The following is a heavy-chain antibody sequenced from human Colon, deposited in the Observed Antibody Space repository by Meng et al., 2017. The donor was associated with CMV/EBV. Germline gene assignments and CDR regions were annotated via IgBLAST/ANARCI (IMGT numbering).Heavy chain of an antibody. V-gene: IGHV1-46*01. CDR1: GYTFSKSY. D-gene: IGHD1-1*01. CDR3: ASQAPTHTHFDF. J-gene: IGHJ4*01. CDR2: IDPTGDST. Sequence: QVQLGQSGAEVRKPGASVRISCKASGYTFSKSYIYWVRQAPGQGPEWMGIIDPTGDSTTLAQKFQGRVTVTRDTSTNTVYMELSSLRFDDTAVYYCASQAPTHTHFDFWGHETLVTVSS.